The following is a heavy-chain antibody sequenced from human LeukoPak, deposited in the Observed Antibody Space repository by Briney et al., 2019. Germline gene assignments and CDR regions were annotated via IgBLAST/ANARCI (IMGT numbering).Heavy chain of an antibody. CDR3: AKEFWSGPSYAFDI. CDR1: GFTFGYSA. D-gene: IGHD3-3*01. Sequence: PGGSLRLSCVASGFTFGYSAMSWVRQAPGKGLEWVAAISSSGGSTYYADSVKGPFTISRDNSKNTLYLQMNSLRAEDTAVYYCAKEFWSGPSYAFDIWGQGTLVTVSS. J-gene: IGHJ3*02. V-gene: IGHV3-23*01. CDR2: ISSSGGST.